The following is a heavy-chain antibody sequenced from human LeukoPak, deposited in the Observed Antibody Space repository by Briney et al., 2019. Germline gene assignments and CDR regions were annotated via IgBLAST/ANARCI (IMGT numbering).Heavy chain of an antibody. V-gene: IGHV1-8*01. Sequence: ASVKVSCKASGYTFTSYDINCVRQATGQGLEWMGWMNPNSGNTGYAQKFQGRVTMTRNTSISTAYMELSSLRSEDTAVYYCATARWDSSGYRYYFDYWGQGTLVTVSS. CDR3: ATARWDSSGYRYYFDY. CDR1: GYTFTSYD. J-gene: IGHJ4*02. CDR2: MNPNSGNT. D-gene: IGHD3-22*01.